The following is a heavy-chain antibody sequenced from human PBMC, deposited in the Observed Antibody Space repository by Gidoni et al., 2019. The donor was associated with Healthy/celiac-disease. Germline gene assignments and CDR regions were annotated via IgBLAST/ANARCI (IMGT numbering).Heavy chain of an antibody. CDR1: GCTVSSYN. Sequence: EVQLVEYGGGLVQPGGSLRLSCAAAGCTVSSYNMNWVCQSSVKGLEWVSYSSSRSSTIVSVAVVTGHFAISRDNVKNLSYLQMNSLRAEDTAVYYCASDYDYDYIWGSYRPDVFDYWGQGTLVTVSS. CDR2: SSSRSSTI. J-gene: IGHJ4*02. V-gene: IGHV3-48*01. CDR3: ASDYDYDYIWGSYRPDVFDY. D-gene: IGHD3-16*02.